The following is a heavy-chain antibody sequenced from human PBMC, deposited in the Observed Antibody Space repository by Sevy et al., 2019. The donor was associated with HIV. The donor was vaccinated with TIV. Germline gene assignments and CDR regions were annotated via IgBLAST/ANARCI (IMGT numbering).Heavy chain of an antibody. Sequence: GGSLRLSCAASGFTFSSYAMSWVRQAPGKGLEWVSAISGSGGSTYYADSVKGRFTISRDNSKNTLYLQMNSLRAEDKAVYYCAKDTGLDTAMTQRVYYYYGMDVWGQGTTDTVSS. J-gene: IGHJ6*02. CDR3: AKDTGLDTAMTQRVYYYYGMDV. CDR2: ISGSGGST. V-gene: IGHV3-23*01. D-gene: IGHD5-18*01. CDR1: GFTFSSYA.